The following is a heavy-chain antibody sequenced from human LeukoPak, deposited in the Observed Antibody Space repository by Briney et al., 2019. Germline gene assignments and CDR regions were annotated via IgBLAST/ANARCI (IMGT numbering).Heavy chain of an antibody. CDR3: AREKEQWLGFDP. Sequence: PGGSLRLSCAASGFTFSSYSMNSVRQAPGKGLEWVSSISSSSSYIYYADSVKGRFTISRDNAKNSLYLQMNSLRAEDTAVYYCAREKEQWLGFDPWGQGTLVTVSS. J-gene: IGHJ5*02. CDR2: ISSSSSYI. D-gene: IGHD6-19*01. CDR1: GFTFSSYS. V-gene: IGHV3-21*01.